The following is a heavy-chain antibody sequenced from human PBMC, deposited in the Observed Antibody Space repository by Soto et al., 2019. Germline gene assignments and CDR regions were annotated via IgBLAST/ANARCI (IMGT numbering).Heavy chain of an antibody. V-gene: IGHV4-34*01. D-gene: IGHD1-26*01. J-gene: IGHJ3*02. CDR3: SRSLSSSGFYYDTFDI. CDR2: IHHSGIA. Sequence: WTWLRQPPGKGLEWIGEIHHSGIANFNPSLKSRVTISIDTSKRQFSLELNSVTAADTAVYFCSRSLSSSGFYYDTFDIWGQGTMVTVSS.